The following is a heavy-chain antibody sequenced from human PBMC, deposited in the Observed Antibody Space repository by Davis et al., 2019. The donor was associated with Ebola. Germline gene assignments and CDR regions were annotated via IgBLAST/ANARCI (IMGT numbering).Heavy chain of an antibody. J-gene: IGHJ6*02. D-gene: IGHD4-23*01. Sequence: GESLKISCKGSGYSFTSYWIGWVRQMPGKGLEWMGIIYPGDSDTRYSPSFRGHVTISTDKSINTAYLQWNSLKASDTAMYFCTRHFVGKLFGMDVWGQGTMVIVAS. CDR3: TRHFVGKLFGMDV. CDR2: IYPGDSDT. V-gene: IGHV5-51*01. CDR1: GYSFTSYW.